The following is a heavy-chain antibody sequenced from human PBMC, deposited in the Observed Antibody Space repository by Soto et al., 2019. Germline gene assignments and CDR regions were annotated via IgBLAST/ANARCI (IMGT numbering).Heavy chain of an antibody. CDR1: GFTFSSYG. V-gene: IGHV3-33*01. CDR2: IWYDGSNK. Sequence: GGSLRLSCAASGFTFSSYGMHWVRQAPGKGLEWVAVIWYDGSNKYYADSVKGRFTISRDNSKNTLYLQMNSLRAEDTAVYYCARGDYGDYEGSYFDYWGQGTLVTVSS. CDR3: ARGDYGDYEGSYFDY. J-gene: IGHJ4*02. D-gene: IGHD4-17*01.